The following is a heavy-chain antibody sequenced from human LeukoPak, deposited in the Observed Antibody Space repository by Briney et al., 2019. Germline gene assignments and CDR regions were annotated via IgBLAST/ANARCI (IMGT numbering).Heavy chain of an antibody. CDR1: GYTFTSYW. D-gene: IGHD5-24*01. V-gene: IGHV5-51*01. CDR2: IYPGDSDT. Sequence: GESLKISCKGSGYTFTSYWIGWVRQMPGKGLEWMGIIYPGDSDTRYSPSFQGQVTISADKPISPAYLQWSSLKASDTAIYYCARRGRDGYNYDAFDIWGQGTMVTVSS. CDR3: ARRGRDGYNYDAFDI. J-gene: IGHJ3*02.